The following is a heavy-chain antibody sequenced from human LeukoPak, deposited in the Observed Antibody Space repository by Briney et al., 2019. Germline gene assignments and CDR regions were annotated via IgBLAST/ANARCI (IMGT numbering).Heavy chain of an antibody. CDR2: IKDDGSEN. Sequence: PGGSLRLSCAASGFTFSSFWMSWVRQVPGKGLEWVANIKDDGSENHHVDSVRGRFTISRDNAKNSLYLQMNSLRAEDTAVYYCATNGHSHANWSQGTLVTVSS. CDR3: ATNGHSHAN. CDR1: GFTFSSFW. V-gene: IGHV3-7*01. D-gene: IGHD2-2*01. J-gene: IGHJ4*02.